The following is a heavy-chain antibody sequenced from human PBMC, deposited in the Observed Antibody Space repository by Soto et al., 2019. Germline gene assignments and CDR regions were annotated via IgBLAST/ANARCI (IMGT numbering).Heavy chain of an antibody. D-gene: IGHD3-10*01. V-gene: IGHV5-51*01. J-gene: IGHJ4*02. CDR3: ARLVTPYYYGSGGYFDC. CDR1: GFSFTSYW. CDR2: IYPGDSDI. Sequence: GESLKISCKDSGFSFTSYWIGWVRQMPGKGLEWMGIIYPGDSDIRYSPSFQGQVTISADKSISTAYLQWSSLKASDTAMYYCARLVTPYYYGSGGYFDCWGQGTLVTVS.